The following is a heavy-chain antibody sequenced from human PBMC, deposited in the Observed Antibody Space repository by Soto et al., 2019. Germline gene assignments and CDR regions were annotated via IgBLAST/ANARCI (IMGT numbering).Heavy chain of an antibody. CDR3: ARVDYYDSSGYYGY. V-gene: IGHV1-18*04. J-gene: IGHJ4*02. D-gene: IGHD3-22*01. CDR1: GYTFTIYG. Sequence: QVQLVQSGAEVKKPGASVKVSCKASGYTFTIYGISWVRQAPGQGLDWMGGISGYNGNTDYAQNLQDRVTLTKDASTSSVYMELRSLRSDDTAVYYCARVDYYDSSGYYGYWGQGTLITVSS. CDR2: ISGYNGNT.